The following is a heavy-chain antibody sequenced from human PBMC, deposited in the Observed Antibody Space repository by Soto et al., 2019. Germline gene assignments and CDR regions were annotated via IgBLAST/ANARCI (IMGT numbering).Heavy chain of an antibody. Sequence: GGSLRLSCAASGVTFSSYAMSWVRLAPGKGLEWVSASSGSGGSTYYADSVKGRFTISRDNSKNTLYLQMNSLRAEDTAVYYCAASSGYSLWAKTVNDYWGQGTLVTVSS. CDR1: GVTFSSYA. D-gene: IGHD3-22*01. V-gene: IGHV3-23*01. CDR2: SSGSGGST. J-gene: IGHJ4*02. CDR3: AASSGYSLWAKTVNDY.